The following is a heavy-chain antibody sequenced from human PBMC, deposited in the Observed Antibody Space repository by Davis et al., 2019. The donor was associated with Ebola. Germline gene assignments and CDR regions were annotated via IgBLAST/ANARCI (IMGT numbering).Heavy chain of an antibody. Sequence: PGGSLRLSCAASGFTFSRYTIHWVRQAPDKGLEWVAVISYDGSNRYYVDSVKGRFTISRDNSKNTLFLQMDSLRAEDTAVYYCARDETWGYYYGIDVWGQGTTVTVSS. J-gene: IGHJ6*02. CDR3: ARDETWGYYYGIDV. CDR1: GFTFSRYT. V-gene: IGHV3-30-3*01. D-gene: IGHD3-16*01. CDR2: ISYDGSNR.